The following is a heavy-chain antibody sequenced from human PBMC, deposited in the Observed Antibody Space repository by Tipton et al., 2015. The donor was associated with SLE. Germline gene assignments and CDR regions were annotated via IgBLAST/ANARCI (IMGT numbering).Heavy chain of an antibody. Sequence: QSGAEVKKPGSSVKVSCKASGGTFSRLGISWVRQAPGQGLEWMGVIMPIFKTTNYAEKFQGRITLSTDESMSTAYMELSSLRSEDTAVYYCARAPWGLYLGNWGQGTLVTVSS. CDR3: ARAPWGLYLGN. D-gene: IGHD2-8*01. V-gene: IGHV1-69*05. J-gene: IGHJ4*02. CDR2: IMPIFKTT. CDR1: GGTFSRLG.